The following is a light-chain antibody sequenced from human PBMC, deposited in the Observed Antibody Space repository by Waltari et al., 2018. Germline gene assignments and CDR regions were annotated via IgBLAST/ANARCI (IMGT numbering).Light chain of an antibody. CDR2: DTS. V-gene: IGKV3-11*01. Sequence: EIVLTQSPAIVSFSPGERATLSCRASQSVSFLLAWYQQKPGQGPRLLTFDTSTRATGIPARFSGSGSGTDFTLTISSLEPEDFATYYCQQRYSWPLTFGGGTKVEIK. J-gene: IGKJ4*01. CDR1: QSVSFL. CDR3: QQRYSWPLT.